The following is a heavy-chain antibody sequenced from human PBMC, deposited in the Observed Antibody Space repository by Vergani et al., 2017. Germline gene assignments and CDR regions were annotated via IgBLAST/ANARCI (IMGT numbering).Heavy chain of an antibody. D-gene: IGHD6-13*01. J-gene: IGHJ6*03. CDR3: ARHKEQLVPGNYYYYYYMDV. CDR2: ISTTGNT. Sequence: QVQLQESGPGLVKPSQTLSLTCTVSGGSVNSGDYYWTWIRQPAGKGLEWIGRISTTGNTIYNPSLKSRVTMSLNTPRNQFSVKMTSVTAADTAVYYCARHKEQLVPGNYYYYYYMDVWGKGTTVTVSS. V-gene: IGHV4-61*02. CDR1: GGSVNSGDYY.